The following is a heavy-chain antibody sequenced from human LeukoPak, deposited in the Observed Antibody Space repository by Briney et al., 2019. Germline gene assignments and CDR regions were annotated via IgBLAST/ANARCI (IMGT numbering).Heavy chain of an antibody. Sequence: GGSLRLSCAASGFTVSSNYMSWARQPPGKGLEGVSVIYSGGSTYYADSVKGRFTISRHNSKNTLYLQMNSLRAEDTAVYYCARAYCSGGSCSNAFDIWGQGTMVTVSS. D-gene: IGHD2-15*01. CDR2: IYSGGST. V-gene: IGHV3-53*04. CDR3: ARAYCSGGSCSNAFDI. J-gene: IGHJ3*02. CDR1: GFTVSSNY.